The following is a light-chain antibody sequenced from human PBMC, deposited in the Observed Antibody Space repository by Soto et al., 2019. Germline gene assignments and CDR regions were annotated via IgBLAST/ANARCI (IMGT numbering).Light chain of an antibody. J-gene: IGLJ7*01. Sequence: QSALTQPASVSGSPGQSITISCTGTSSDVGSYNLVSWYQQHPGKAPQLMIYEGTKRPSGISNRFSGSKSGNTASLAISGLQAEDEAFYYCCSFSRSRTLLFGGGTQLTVL. V-gene: IGLV2-23*01. CDR3: CSFSRSRTLL. CDR2: EGT. CDR1: SSDVGSYNL.